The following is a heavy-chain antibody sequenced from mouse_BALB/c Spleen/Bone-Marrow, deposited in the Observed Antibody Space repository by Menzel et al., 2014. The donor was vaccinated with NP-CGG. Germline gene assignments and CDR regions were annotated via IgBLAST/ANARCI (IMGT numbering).Heavy chain of an antibody. CDR2: IDPANGNT. V-gene: IGHV14-3*02. J-gene: IGHJ4*01. D-gene: IGHD1-1*01. CDR3: ARYRYYGSSYAMDY. Sequence: EVQLQQSGAELVKPGASVKLSCTASGFNIKDTHMHWVKQRPEQGLEWIGRIDPANGNTKYDPKFQGKATITADTSSNTAYLQLSSLTSEDTAVYYCARYRYYGSSYAMDYWGQGTSVTVSS. CDR1: GFNIKDTH.